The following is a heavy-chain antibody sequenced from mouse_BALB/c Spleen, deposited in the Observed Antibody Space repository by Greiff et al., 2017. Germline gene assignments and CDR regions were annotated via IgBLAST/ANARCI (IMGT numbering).Heavy chain of an antibody. CDR2: IYPGNVNT. Sequence: VQLQQSGPELVKPGASVRISCKASGYTFTSYYIHWVKQRPGQGLEWIGWIYPGNVNTKYNEKFKGKATLTADKSSSTAYMQLSSLTSEDSAVYFCARLREAMDYWGQGTSVTVSS. J-gene: IGHJ4*01. CDR1: GYTFTSYY. V-gene: IGHV1S56*01. CDR3: ARLREAMDY. D-gene: IGHD2-12*01.